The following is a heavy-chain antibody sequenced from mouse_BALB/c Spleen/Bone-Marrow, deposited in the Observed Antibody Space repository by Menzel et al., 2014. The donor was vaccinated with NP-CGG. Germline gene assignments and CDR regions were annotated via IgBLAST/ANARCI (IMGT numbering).Heavy chain of an antibody. Sequence: VQLQQSGPELVKPGASVKTSCKASGYTFTSYVMHWVKQKPGQGLEWIGNINPYNDGTKYNEKFKGKATLTSDKSSSTAYMELSSLTSEDSAVYYCARSLYGYDWYFDVWGAGTTVTVSS. V-gene: IGHV1-14*01. J-gene: IGHJ1*01. CDR2: INPYNDGT. D-gene: IGHD2-2*01. CDR3: ARSLYGYDWYFDV. CDR1: GYTFTSYV.